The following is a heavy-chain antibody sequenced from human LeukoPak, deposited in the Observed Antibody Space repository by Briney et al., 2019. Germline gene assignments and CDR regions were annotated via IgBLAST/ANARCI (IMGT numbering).Heavy chain of an antibody. Sequence: PSETLSLTCTVSGYSISSGYYWGWIRPPPGKGLEWIGSIYHSGSTYYNPSLKSRVTISVDTSKNQFSLKPSSVTAADTAVYYCAGPTYYYDSSLIGGDYWGQGTLVTVSS. CDR1: GYSISSGYY. D-gene: IGHD3-22*01. J-gene: IGHJ4*02. CDR3: AGPTYYYDSSLIGGDY. CDR2: IYHSGST. V-gene: IGHV4-38-2*02.